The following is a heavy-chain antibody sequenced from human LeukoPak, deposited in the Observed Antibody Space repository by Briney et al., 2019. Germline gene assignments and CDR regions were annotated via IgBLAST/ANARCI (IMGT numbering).Heavy chain of an antibody. CDR1: RVSFSSCSYY. V-gene: IGHV4-61*01. D-gene: IGHD2-2*01. CDR2: IYYSGNT. J-gene: IGHJ4*02. CDR3: AIVGVPGYDFIH. Sequence: SETLSLSCTFSRVSFSSCSYYWSWIRQPPGKGLEWIGYIYYSGNTNYKPSLKNRLTISLDTSKNQFSLKLSSVTPADTAVYYCAIVGVPGYDFIHWGEATLVTVSS.